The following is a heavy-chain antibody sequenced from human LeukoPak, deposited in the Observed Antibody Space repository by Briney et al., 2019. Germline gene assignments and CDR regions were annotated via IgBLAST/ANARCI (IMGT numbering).Heavy chain of an antibody. V-gene: IGHV3-30-3*01. CDR2: ISYDGSNK. D-gene: IGHD6-13*01. CDR3: ARGRVVAAAGTSGMDV. CDR1: GFTFSSYA. Sequence: GGSLRPSCAASGFTFSSYAMHWVRQAPGKGLEWVAVISYDGSNKYYADSVKGRFTISRDNSKNTLYLQMNSLRAEDTAVYYCARGRVVAAAGTSGMDVWGQGTTVTVSS. J-gene: IGHJ6*02.